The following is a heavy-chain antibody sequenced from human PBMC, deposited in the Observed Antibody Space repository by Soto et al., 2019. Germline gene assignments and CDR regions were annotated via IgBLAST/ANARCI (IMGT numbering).Heavy chain of an antibody. CDR3: ARGNIAAALVY. Sequence: QVQLQQWGAGLLKPSETLSLTCAVYGGSISGHYWNWIRQPPGKGLEWIGEINHSGRTNYNPSLKSRVTISVDMSKNQFSLNLGSVTAADTAVYYCARGNIAAALVYWGQGTLVTVSS. V-gene: IGHV4-34*01. CDR1: GGSISGHY. J-gene: IGHJ4*02. CDR2: INHSGRT. D-gene: IGHD6-13*01.